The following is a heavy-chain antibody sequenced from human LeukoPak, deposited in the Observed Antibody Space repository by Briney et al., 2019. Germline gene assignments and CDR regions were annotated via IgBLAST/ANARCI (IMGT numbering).Heavy chain of an antibody. J-gene: IGHJ4*02. CDR2: INAGHGNT. D-gene: IGHD6-19*01. CDR3: AKGAGFAVPLPEY. Sequence: ASVKVSCKASGYTFTSYAIQWVRQAPGQRLEWMGWINAGHGNTKYSQKFQGRVTITRDTSASTAYMELSSLRSEDTAVYYCAKGAGFAVPLPEYWGQGTLLTVSS. V-gene: IGHV1-3*01. CDR1: GYTFTSYA.